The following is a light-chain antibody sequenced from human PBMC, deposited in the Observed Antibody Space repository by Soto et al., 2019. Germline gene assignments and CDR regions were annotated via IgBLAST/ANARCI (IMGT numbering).Light chain of an antibody. CDR2: EVS. CDR3: SSYAGSNNVV. Sequence: QSALTQPPSASGSPGLSVTISCTGTSSDIGGNNYVSWYQQHPGKPPKLMIFEVSKRPSGVPDRFSGSKSGNTASLTVSGLQAEDEADYYCSSYAGSNNVVFGGGTKLTVL. CDR1: SSDIGGNNY. J-gene: IGLJ2*01. V-gene: IGLV2-8*01.